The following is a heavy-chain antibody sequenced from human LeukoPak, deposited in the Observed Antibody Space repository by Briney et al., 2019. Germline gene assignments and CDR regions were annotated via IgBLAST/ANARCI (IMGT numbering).Heavy chain of an antibody. D-gene: IGHD3-22*01. V-gene: IGHV3-9*01. Sequence: SLRLSRAASGFTFDDYAMHWVRQAPGKGLEWVSGISWNSGSIGYADSVKGRFTISRDNAKNSLYLQMNSLRAEDTALYYCAKSGRYYDSSGYQSYWYFDLWGRGTLVTVSS. CDR2: ISWNSGSI. CDR3: AKSGRYYDSSGYQSYWYFDL. J-gene: IGHJ2*01. CDR1: GFTFDDYA.